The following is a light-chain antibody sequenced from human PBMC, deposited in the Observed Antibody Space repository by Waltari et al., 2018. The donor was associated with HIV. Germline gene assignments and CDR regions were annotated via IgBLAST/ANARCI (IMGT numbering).Light chain of an antibody. J-gene: IGKJ4*01. Sequence: DIVMTQSPNSLAVSLGERATINCRSSRTILFSSENRNCLAWYQQKPGQSPKLLNYWASTRASGVPDRFSGSGSGTNFSLTISSLQTDDVALYYCQQYYSLGPTFGGGTKVEIK. CDR1: RTILFSSENRNC. CDR3: QQYYSLGPT. CDR2: WAS. V-gene: IGKV4-1*01.